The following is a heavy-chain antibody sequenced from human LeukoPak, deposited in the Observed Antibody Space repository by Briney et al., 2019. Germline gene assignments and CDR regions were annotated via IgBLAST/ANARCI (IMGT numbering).Heavy chain of an antibody. CDR2: ISGSGGST. D-gene: IGHD6-19*01. CDR1: GFTFSSYV. J-gene: IGHJ4*02. Sequence: PGGSLRLSCAASGFTFSSYVMNWVRQAPGKGLEWVSAISGSGGSTYYADSVKGRFTISRDNSKKTLYLQMNSLRAEDTAVYYCAKATSSGWYGVGYYFDYWGQGTLVTVSS. V-gene: IGHV3-23*01. CDR3: AKATSSGWYGVGYYFDY.